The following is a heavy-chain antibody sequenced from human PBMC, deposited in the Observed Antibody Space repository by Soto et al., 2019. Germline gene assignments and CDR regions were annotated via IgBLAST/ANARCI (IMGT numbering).Heavy chain of an antibody. J-gene: IGHJ6*02. V-gene: IGHV2-70*01. CDR3: ARYNWTKYYYYGMDV. Sequence: SGPTLVNPPQTLTLTCTFSGFSLSTSGMCVSWIRQPPGEALEWLALIDWDDDKYYSTSLKTRLTISKDTSKNQVVLTMTNMDPVDTATYYCARYNWTKYYYYGMDVWGQGTTVTVSS. CDR2: IDWDDDK. CDR1: GFSLSTSGMC. D-gene: IGHD1-20*01.